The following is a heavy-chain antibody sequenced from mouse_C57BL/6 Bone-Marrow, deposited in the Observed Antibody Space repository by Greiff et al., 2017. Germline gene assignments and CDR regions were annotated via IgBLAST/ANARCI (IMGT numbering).Heavy chain of an antibody. Sequence: EVKLVESGGGLVQSGRSLRLSCATSGFTFSDFYMEWVRQAPGKGLEWIAASRNKANDYTTEYSSSVKGRFIVSRDTPQSILYLQMNALRAEDTAIYYCARDNYSNGFAYWGRGTLVTVSA. D-gene: IGHD2-5*01. V-gene: IGHV7-1*01. CDR1: GFTFSDFY. CDR2: SRNKANDYTT. CDR3: ARDNYSNGFAY. J-gene: IGHJ3*01.